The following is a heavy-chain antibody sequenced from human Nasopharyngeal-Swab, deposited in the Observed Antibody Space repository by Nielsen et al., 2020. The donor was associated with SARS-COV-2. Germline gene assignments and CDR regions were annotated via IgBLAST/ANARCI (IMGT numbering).Heavy chain of an antibody. V-gene: IGHV4-4*02. J-gene: IGHJ4*02. CDR1: GGSISSSNW. Sequence: SETLSLTCAVSGGSISSSNWWSWVRQPPGKGLEWIGEIYHSGSTNYNPSLKSRVTISVDRSKNQFSLKLSSVTAADTAVYYCAGLGGTMTRYYWGQGTLVTVSS. CDR3: AGLGGTMTRYY. CDR2: IYHSGST. D-gene: IGHD3-22*01.